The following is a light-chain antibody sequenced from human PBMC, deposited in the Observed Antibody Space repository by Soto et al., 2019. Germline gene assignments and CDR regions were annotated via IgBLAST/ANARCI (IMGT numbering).Light chain of an antibody. CDR2: EVS. J-gene: IGLJ3*02. Sequence: QAVVTQEPSVTVSPGGTVTLTCGSSTGAVTSGHFPYWFQQKPGQAPRTLIYEVSNTYSWTPARFSGSLLGCKAALTLSGAQPEDEADYYCWLSYNDDRVFGGGTKLTVL. CDR1: TGAVTSGHF. CDR3: WLSYNDDRV. V-gene: IGLV7-46*01.